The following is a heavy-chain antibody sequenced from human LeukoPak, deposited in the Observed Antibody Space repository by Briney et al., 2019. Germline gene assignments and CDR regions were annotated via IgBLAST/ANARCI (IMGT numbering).Heavy chain of an antibody. D-gene: IGHD3-16*01. Sequence: GGSLRLSCAASGFTFSSYGMSWVRQAPGKGLEWVSSLSGSGGSTYYADSVKGRFTISRDNSKNTLFLHMNSLRAEDTAVYYCAKALGGYGFDYWGQGILVTVSS. CDR1: GFTFSSYG. CDR2: LSGSGGST. J-gene: IGHJ4*02. V-gene: IGHV3-23*01. CDR3: AKALGGYGFDY.